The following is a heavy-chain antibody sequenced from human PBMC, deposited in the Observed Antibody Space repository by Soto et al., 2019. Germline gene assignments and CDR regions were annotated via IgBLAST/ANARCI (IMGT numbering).Heavy chain of an antibody. V-gene: IGHV1-69*18. CDR3: ARCPQPSDTADPYAVDV. CDR1: GGTFSRSG. Sequence: QVHLVQSGTEVKKPGASVKVSCKASGGTFSRSGFHWVRQAPGQGLEWMGMIVPSVDTTNYAQKFQARVTISADQFTSTVYMELRGLISEDTAVYYCARCPQPSDTADPYAVDVWGQGTRVIVS. J-gene: IGHJ6*02. CDR2: IVPSVDTT. D-gene: IGHD5-18*01.